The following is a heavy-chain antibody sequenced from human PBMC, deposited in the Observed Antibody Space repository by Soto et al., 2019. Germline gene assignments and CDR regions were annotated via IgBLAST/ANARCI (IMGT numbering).Heavy chain of an antibody. D-gene: IGHD2-15*01. CDR3: AKGSASARPYYFDY. V-gene: IGHV3-33*06. J-gene: IGHJ4*02. Sequence: GGSLRLSCAASGFTFSSYGMHWVRQAPGKGLERVAVIWYDGSNKYYADTVKGRFTISRDNSKNTLYLQMNSLRAEDTALYYCAKGSASARPYYFDYWGQGALVTVSS. CDR2: IWYDGSNK. CDR1: GFTFSSYG.